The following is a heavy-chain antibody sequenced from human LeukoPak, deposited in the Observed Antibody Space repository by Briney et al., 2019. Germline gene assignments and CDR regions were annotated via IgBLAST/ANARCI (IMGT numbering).Heavy chain of an antibody. J-gene: IGHJ3*02. Sequence: PSETLSLTCTVSGGSISSSSYYWGWIRQPPGKGLEWIGSIYYSGSTYYNPSLKSRVTMSAATSKNQFSLKLTSVTAADTAVYYCARHRGLDYYGSGNLDGFDIWGQGTMVTVSS. CDR3: ARHRGLDYYGSGNLDGFDI. CDR1: GGSISSSSYY. D-gene: IGHD3-10*01. V-gene: IGHV4-39*01. CDR2: IYYSGST.